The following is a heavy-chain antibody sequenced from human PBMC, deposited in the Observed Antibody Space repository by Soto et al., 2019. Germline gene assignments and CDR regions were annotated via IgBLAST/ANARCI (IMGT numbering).Heavy chain of an antibody. CDR3: VKDESLNSYSGHFRH. D-gene: IGHD1-26*01. CDR1: GFTFDDYA. J-gene: IGHJ1*01. Sequence: VQLVESGGGLVQPGRSLRLSCTASGFTFDDYAMHWVRQVPGKGLEWVSGINWNSGSIGYADSVKGRFAISRDNAKNSLHLQMNSLRAEDTAFYYCVKDESLNSYSGHFRHWGQGTLVTVSS. V-gene: IGHV3-9*01. CDR2: INWNSGSI.